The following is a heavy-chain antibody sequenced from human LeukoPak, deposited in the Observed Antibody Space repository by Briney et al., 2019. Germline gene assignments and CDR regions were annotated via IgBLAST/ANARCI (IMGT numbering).Heavy chain of an antibody. V-gene: IGHV4-30-2*05. Sequence: SQTLSLTCTVSGGSISSGGYYWSWIRQPPGKGLEWIGYIYHSGSTYYNPSLKSRVTISVDTSKNQFSLKLSSVTAADTAIYYCARSTYYYDSSGYHAFDIWGQGTMVTVSS. CDR2: IYHSGST. CDR3: ARSTYYYDSSGYHAFDI. J-gene: IGHJ3*02. CDR1: GGSISSGGYY. D-gene: IGHD3-22*01.